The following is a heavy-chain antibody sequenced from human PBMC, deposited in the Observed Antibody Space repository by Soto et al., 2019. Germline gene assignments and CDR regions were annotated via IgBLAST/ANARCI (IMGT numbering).Heavy chain of an antibody. V-gene: IGHV3-64*01. CDR3: AREADAFDI. CDR1: GFTFSSYD. CDR2: ISSNGGTT. J-gene: IGHJ3*02. Sequence: EVQLAESGGGMVQPGGSLRLSCVASGFTFSSYDMHWVRQAPGKGLEYVSSISSNGGTTYYGNSVKGRFTISRDNSKNTLFVQMNSLRPEDTAVYYCAREADAFDIWGQGTMVIVSS.